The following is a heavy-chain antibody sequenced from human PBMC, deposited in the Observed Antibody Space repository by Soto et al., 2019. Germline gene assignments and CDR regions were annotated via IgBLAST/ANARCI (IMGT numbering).Heavy chain of an antibody. V-gene: IGHV1-69*06. Sequence: SVKVSCKASGGTFSSYAISWVRQAPGQGLEWMGGIIPIFGTANYAQKFQGRVTITADKSTSTAYMELSSLRSEDTAVYYCARERYSSGRYRTNWFDPWGQGTLVTVSS. D-gene: IGHD6-19*01. CDR2: IIPIFGTA. J-gene: IGHJ5*02. CDR1: GGTFSSYA. CDR3: ARERYSSGRYRTNWFDP.